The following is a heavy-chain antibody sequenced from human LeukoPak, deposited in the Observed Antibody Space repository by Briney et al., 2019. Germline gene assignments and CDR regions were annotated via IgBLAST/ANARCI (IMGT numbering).Heavy chain of an antibody. Sequence: GASVKVSCKASGYTFTSYGISWVRQAPGQGLEWMGWISAYNGNTNYAQKLQGRVTMTTDTSTSTAYMELRSLRSDDTAVYYCARVEGGWDSSGYYFEYFQHWGQGTLVTVSS. J-gene: IGHJ1*01. V-gene: IGHV1-18*01. D-gene: IGHD3-22*01. CDR1: GYTFTSYG. CDR3: ARVEGGWDSSGYYFEYFQH. CDR2: ISAYNGNT.